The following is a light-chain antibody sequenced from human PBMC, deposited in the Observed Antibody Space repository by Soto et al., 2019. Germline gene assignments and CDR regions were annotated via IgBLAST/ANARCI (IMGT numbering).Light chain of an antibody. CDR2: AAS. J-gene: IGKJ5*01. V-gene: IGKV1-39*01. Sequence: DIQMAQSPSSLSASVGGRVTITCRASQSISTSLNWYQQKSGKAPHLLVYAASSLQSGVPSRFSGSGSGTDFTLTISSLQPEDSATYYCLQTYSGRHTFGQGTRLEIK. CDR1: QSISTS. CDR3: LQTYSGRHT.